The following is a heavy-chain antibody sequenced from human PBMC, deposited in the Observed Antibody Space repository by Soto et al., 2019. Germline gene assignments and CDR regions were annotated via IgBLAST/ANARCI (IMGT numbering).Heavy chain of an antibody. CDR3: ARDSPPPRE. CDR2: IRAYNGNT. J-gene: IGHJ4*02. CDR1: GYTFTSYG. Sequence: QVQLVQSGAEVKKPGASVKVSCKASGYTFTSYGISWVRQAPGQGLEWMGWIRAYNGNTNYAQKLQGRVTRTTDTAPRTAYMELRSRRSADTAVYYCARDSPPPREWGQGTLVTVSS. V-gene: IGHV1-18*01.